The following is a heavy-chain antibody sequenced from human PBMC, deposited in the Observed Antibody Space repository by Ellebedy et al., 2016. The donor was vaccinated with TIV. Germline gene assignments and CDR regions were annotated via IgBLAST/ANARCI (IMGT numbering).Heavy chain of an antibody. CDR1: NFTFSVYW. V-gene: IGHV3-74*01. Sequence: GESLKISCAASNFTFSVYWMHWVRQVPGKGLVWVSRINSDGSSTSYSDAVKGRFTISRDNSKNTLYLQMNSLRAEDTAVYYCERDRGTTMTVSDYWGQGTLVTVSS. CDR2: INSDGSST. J-gene: IGHJ4*02. CDR3: ERDRGTTMTVSDY. D-gene: IGHD3-22*01.